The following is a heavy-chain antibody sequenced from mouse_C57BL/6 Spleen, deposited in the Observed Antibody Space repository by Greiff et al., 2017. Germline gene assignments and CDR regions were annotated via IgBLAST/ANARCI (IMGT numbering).Heavy chain of an antibody. CDR3: SRGGDYDIFDY. V-gene: IGHV1-80*01. CDR1: GYAFSSYW. D-gene: IGHD2-4*01. J-gene: IGHJ2*01. Sequence: QVHVKQSGAELVKPGASVKISCKASGYAFSSYWMNWVKQRPGKGLEWIGQIYPGDGDTNYNGKFKGKATLTADKSSSPAYMQLRSLTSEASAVYFCSRGGDYDIFDYWGQGTTLTVSS. CDR2: IYPGDGDT.